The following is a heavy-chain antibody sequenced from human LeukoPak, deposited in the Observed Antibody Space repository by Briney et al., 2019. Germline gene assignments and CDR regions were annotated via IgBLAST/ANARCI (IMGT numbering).Heavy chain of an antibody. CDR3: ARVRCSGGSCSMGAFDI. CDR1: GFTFSSYW. Sequence: GGSLRLSCAASGFTFSSYWMHWVRQAPGKGLVWVSRINSEGTSTSYADSVKGRFTISRDSSKNTLFLQMNSLRPEDTAVYYCARVRCSGGSCSMGAFDIWGQGAMVTVSS. D-gene: IGHD2-15*01. CDR2: INSEGTST. J-gene: IGHJ3*02. V-gene: IGHV3-74*01.